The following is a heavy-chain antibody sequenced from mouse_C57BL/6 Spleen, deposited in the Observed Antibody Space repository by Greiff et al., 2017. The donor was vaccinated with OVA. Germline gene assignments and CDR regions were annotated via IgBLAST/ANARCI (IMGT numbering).Heavy chain of an antibody. CDR3: ARGHYDGYFDV. V-gene: IGHV3-6*01. J-gene: IGHJ1*03. CDR1: GYSITSGYY. D-gene: IGHD1-2*01. Sequence: ESGPGLVKPSQSLSLTCSVTGYSITSGYYWNWIRQFPGNKLEWMGYISYDGSNNYNPSLKNRISITRDTSKNQFFLKLNSVTTEDTATYYCARGHYDGYFDVWGTGTTVTVSS. CDR2: ISYDGSN.